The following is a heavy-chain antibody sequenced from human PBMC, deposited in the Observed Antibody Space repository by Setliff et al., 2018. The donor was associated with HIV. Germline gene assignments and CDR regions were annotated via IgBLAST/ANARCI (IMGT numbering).Heavy chain of an antibody. J-gene: IGHJ4*02. CDR1: GFTFSNYN. CDR3: ARDRASSGYYARFDH. Sequence: PGGSLRLSCAASGFTFSNYNMNWVRQAPGKGLEWVSPISYDSRFIYHADSMKGRFTISRDNAKKLVYLQMNSLRAEDTAIYYCARDRASSGYYARFDHWGQGTLVTVS. V-gene: IGHV3-21*01. CDR2: ISYDSRFI. D-gene: IGHD3-22*01.